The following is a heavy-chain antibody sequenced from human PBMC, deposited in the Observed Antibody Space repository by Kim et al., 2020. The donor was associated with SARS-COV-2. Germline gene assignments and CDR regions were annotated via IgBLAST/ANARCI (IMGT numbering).Heavy chain of an antibody. CDR3: ARGEAITIFGVAPYYFDY. Sequence: GESLKISCKGSGYSFTSYWIGWVRQMPGKGLEWMGIIYPGDSDTRYSPSFQGQVTISADKSISTAYLQWSSLKASDTAMYYCARGEAITIFGVAPYYFDYWGQGTLVTVSS. CDR1: GYSFTSYW. V-gene: IGHV5-51*01. D-gene: IGHD3-3*01. J-gene: IGHJ4*02. CDR2: IYPGDSDT.